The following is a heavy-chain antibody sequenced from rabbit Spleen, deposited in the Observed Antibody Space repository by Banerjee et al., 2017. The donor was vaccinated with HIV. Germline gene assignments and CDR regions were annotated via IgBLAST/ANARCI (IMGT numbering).Heavy chain of an antibody. CDR1: GFTLSGYW. D-gene: IGHD7-1*01. CDR3: ARFYAGYGDFGYDAM. Sequence: QLEESGGRLVQPGGSLTLSCKAFGFTLSGYWMNWVRQAPGKGLEWIGYIDPIFGTTYYANWVKGRVPISSHNAQNTLYLQLSSRTAADTASYFCARFYAGYGDFGYDAMWGPGTLVTVS. J-gene: IGHJ4*01. V-gene: IGHV1S7*01. CDR2: IDPIFGTT.